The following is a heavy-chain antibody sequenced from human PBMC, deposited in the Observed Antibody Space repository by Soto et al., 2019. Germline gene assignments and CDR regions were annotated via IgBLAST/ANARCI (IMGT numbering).Heavy chain of an antibody. V-gene: IGHV1-3*01. CDR3: ARVGYPIVVVIPEYYFDY. CDR1: GYTFTSYA. Sequence: GASVKVSCKASGYTFTSYAMHWVRQAPGQRLEWMGWINAGNGNTKYSQKFQGRVTITRDTSASTAYMELSSLRSEDTAVYYCARVGYPIVVVIPEYYFDYWGQGTLVTVSS. J-gene: IGHJ4*02. D-gene: IGHD3-22*01. CDR2: INAGNGNT.